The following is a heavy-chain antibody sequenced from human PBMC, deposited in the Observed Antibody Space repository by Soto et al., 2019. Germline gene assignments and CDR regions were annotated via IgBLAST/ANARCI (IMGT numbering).Heavy chain of an antibody. Sequence: EVQLVQSGAEVKKPGESLKISCKGSGYSFTSYWIGWVRQMPGKGLEWMGIIYPGDSDTRYSPSLQGQVTISADKSSRTAYLQWSSLTASDTAMYYCAARYYYGSGSYYVYFDYWGQGTLVTVSS. J-gene: IGHJ4*02. V-gene: IGHV5-51*03. D-gene: IGHD3-10*01. CDR1: GYSFTSYW. CDR2: IYPGDSDT. CDR3: AARYYYGSGSYYVYFDY.